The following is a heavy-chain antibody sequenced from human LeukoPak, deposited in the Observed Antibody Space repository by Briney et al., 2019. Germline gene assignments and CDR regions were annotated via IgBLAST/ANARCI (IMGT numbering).Heavy chain of an antibody. J-gene: IGHJ4*02. CDR2: INPGNSDT. CDR3: ARLRWAAGDGYYFDY. CDR1: GYGFTTCW. V-gene: IGHV5-51*01. D-gene: IGHD6-13*01. Sequence: KHGESLKISWKGSGYGFTTCWIGWVRQVPGKGLEWMGVINPGNSDTRYSPSFQGQVTISADKSITPAYLQWSSLKASDTAMYYCARLRWAAGDGYYFDYWGQGTPVTVSS.